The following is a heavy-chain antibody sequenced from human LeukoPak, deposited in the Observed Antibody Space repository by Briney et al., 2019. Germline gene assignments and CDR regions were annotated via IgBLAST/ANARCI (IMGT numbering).Heavy chain of an antibody. J-gene: IGHJ5*02. V-gene: IGHV4-34*01. CDR1: GGSFSGYY. Sequence: SETLSLTCAVNGGSFSGYYWSWIRQPPGKGLEWIGEINHSGSTNYNPSLKSRVTISVDTSKNQFSLKLSSVTAADTAVYYCARGDGSKQWLVRLWYNWFDPWGQGTLVTVSS. CDR3: ARGDGSKQWLVRLWYNWFDP. D-gene: IGHD6-19*01. CDR2: INHSGST.